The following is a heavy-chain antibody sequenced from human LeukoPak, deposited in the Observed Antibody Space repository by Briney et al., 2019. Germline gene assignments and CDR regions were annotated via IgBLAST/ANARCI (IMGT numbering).Heavy chain of an antibody. V-gene: IGHV4-30-4*01. CDR3: ARAMYSYGFYFDY. Sequence: SETLSLTCTVSGGSISSGAYYWTWIRQPPGKGLEWIWYIFYSGNTYYNPSLKSRVTISVDTSKNQFSLKLSSVTAADTAVYYCARAMYSYGFYFDYWGQGSLVTVSS. J-gene: IGHJ4*02. CDR1: GGSISSGAYY. D-gene: IGHD5-18*01. CDR2: IFYSGNT.